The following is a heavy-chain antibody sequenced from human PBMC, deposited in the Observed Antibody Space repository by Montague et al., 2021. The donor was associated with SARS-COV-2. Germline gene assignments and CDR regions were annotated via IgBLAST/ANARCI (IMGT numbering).Heavy chain of an antibody. CDR3: ARMVTIFSLGGYYYYYGMDV. J-gene: IGHJ6*02. D-gene: IGHD3-9*01. CDR1: GFSLSTSGMC. CDR2: IDWXDDK. V-gene: IGHV2-70*01. Sequence: PALVKSTQTLTLTCTFSGFSLSTSGMCVSWIRQPPGKALGWLALIDWXDDKYYSTSLKTRLTISKDTSKNQVVLTMTNMDPVDTATYYCARMVTIFSLGGYYYYYGMDVWGQGTTVTVSS.